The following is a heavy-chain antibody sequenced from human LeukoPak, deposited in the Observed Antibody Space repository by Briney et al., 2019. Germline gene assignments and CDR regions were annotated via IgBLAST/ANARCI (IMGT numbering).Heavy chain of an antibody. CDR3: ATDRGFAQLVNKTYYYYYYMDV. D-gene: IGHD6-6*01. CDR1: GYTFTGSY. J-gene: IGHJ6*03. Sequence: GASVKVSCKASGYTFTGSYMHWMRQAPGQGLEWMGWINPNSGGTNYAQKFQGRVTMTRDTSISTAYMELSRLRSDDTAVYYCATDRGFAQLVNKTYYYYYYMDVWGKGTTVTVSS. CDR2: INPNSGGT. V-gene: IGHV1-2*02.